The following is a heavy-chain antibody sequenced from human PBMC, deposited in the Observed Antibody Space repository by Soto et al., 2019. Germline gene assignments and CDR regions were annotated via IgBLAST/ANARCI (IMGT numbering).Heavy chain of an antibody. V-gene: IGHV1-69*13. J-gene: IGHJ1*01. CDR2: IIPIFGTA. CDR3: ARGVSNRCTSIYRQLLQH. D-gene: IGHD3-10*01. Sequence: GASVKVSFKASAGTFSSYAISWVRQAPGQGLEWMGGIIPIFGTANYAQKFQGRVTITADESTSTAYMELSSLRSEDTAVYYCARGVSNRCTSIYRQLLQHSGQGSLVTVSS. CDR1: AGTFSSYA.